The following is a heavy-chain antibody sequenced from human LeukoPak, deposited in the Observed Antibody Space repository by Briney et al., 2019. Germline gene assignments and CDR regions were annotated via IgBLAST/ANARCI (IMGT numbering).Heavy chain of an antibody. CDR3: ARFGYYDSSGYTP. CDR2: INHSGST. V-gene: IGHV4-34*01. CDR1: GGSFSGYY. J-gene: IGHJ5*02. D-gene: IGHD3-22*01. Sequence: SETLSLTCAVYGGSFSGYYWSWIRQPPGKGLEWIGEINHSGSTNYNPSLKSRVTISVDTSKNQFSLKLSSVTAADTAVYYCARFGYYDSSGYTPWGQGTLVTVSS.